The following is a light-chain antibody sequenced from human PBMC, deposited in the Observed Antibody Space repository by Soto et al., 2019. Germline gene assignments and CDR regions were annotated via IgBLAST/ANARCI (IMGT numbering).Light chain of an antibody. Sequence: QSVLTQPPSASGTPVQRGTISCSGSTSNIGSNTVNWYQQLPGSAPTLLMFSNDKRPSGVPDRFSGSKSGTSVSLAISGLQSEDEADYYCAAWDDSLNCVVFGGGTKLTVL. CDR1: TSNIGSNT. CDR2: SND. J-gene: IGLJ3*02. V-gene: IGLV1-44*01. CDR3: AAWDDSLNCVV.